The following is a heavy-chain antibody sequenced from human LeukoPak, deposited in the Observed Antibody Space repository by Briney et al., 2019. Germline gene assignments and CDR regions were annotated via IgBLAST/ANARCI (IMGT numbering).Heavy chain of an antibody. CDR3: ARGKQQPVTPFFY. CDR2: INPNSGGT. V-gene: IGHV1-2*02. CDR1: GYTFTGYY. D-gene: IGHD6-13*01. Sequence: ASVKVSCKASGYTFTGYYMHWVRQAPGQGLEWMGWINPNSGGTIYAQKFQGRVTMTRDTSISTAYMELSRLRSDDTAVYYCARGKQQPVTPFFYWGQGTLVTVSS. J-gene: IGHJ4*02.